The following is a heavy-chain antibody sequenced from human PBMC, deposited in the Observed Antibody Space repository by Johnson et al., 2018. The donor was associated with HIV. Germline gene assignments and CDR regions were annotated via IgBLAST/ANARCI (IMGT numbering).Heavy chain of an antibody. D-gene: IGHD3-3*01. Sequence: VQLVESGGGVVQRGRSLRLSCAASGFTFSSYAMPWVRQAPGRGLEWVAVISYDGSNQYYADSMKGRLTIARDNSQNTLYLQMNSLRAEDTALYYCAKGLGYYNFWSGPDAFDIWGQGTMATVSS. V-gene: IGHV3-30-3*01. CDR2: ISYDGSNQ. J-gene: IGHJ3*02. CDR3: AKGLGYYNFWSGPDAFDI. CDR1: GFTFSSYA.